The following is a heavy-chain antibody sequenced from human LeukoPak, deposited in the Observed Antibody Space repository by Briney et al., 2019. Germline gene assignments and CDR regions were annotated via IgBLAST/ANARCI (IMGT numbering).Heavy chain of an antibody. D-gene: IGHD3-9*01. CDR2: ISSSGSTI. J-gene: IGHJ4*02. CDR3: ARGIGGYDILTGSLCY. CDR1: GFTFSSYE. Sequence: RGALRLSCAASGFTFSSYEMNWVRQAPGKGLEWVSYISSSGSTIYYADSVKGRFTISRDNAKNSLYLQMNSLRAEDTAVYYCARGIGGYDILTGSLCYWGQGTLVTVSS. V-gene: IGHV3-48*03.